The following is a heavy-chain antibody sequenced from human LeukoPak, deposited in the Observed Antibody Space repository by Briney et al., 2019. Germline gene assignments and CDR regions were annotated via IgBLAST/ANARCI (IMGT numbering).Heavy chain of an antibody. D-gene: IGHD3-3*01. J-gene: IGHJ4*02. Sequence: GASVKVSCKASGGTFSSYAISWVRQAPGQGLEWMGGIIPIFGTANYAQKFQGRVTITADESTSTAYMELSSLRSEDTAVYYCARCVLRFLEWFSPLDYWGQGTLVTVSS. CDR2: IIPIFGTA. CDR3: ARCVLRFLEWFSPLDY. CDR1: GGTFSSYA. V-gene: IGHV1-69*01.